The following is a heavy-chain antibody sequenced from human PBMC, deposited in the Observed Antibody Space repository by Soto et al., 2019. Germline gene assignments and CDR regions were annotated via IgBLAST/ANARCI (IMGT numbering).Heavy chain of an antibody. CDR2: IIPIFGSP. D-gene: IGHD4-4*01. CDR1: GYTFTGYH. J-gene: IGHJ6*02. CDR3: AGTVGIPYYHGMDV. Sequence: GASLKVSCKASGYTFTGYHMHWVRQAPGQGLEWMGCIIPIFGSPKYAQKFQGRVTITADESSITAYMELSSLRSEDTAVYYCAGTVGIPYYHGMDVWGQGTTVTV. V-gene: IGHV1-69*13.